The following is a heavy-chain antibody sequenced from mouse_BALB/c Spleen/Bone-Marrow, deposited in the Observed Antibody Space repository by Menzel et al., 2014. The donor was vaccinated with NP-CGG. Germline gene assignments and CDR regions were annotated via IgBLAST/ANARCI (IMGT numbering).Heavy chain of an antibody. D-gene: IGHD1-1*01. CDR3: ASYVYGYYFDY. V-gene: IGHV14-3*02. CDR1: GFNIKDTY. J-gene: IGHJ2*01. Sequence: DVKLQESGAELVKPGASVKLSCTASGFNIKDTYMHWVKQRPEQGLEWIGRIDPANVNTKYDPKFQGKATITADTSSNTAYLQLSSLTSEDTAVYYCASYVYGYYFDYWGQGTTLTVSS. CDR2: IDPANVNT.